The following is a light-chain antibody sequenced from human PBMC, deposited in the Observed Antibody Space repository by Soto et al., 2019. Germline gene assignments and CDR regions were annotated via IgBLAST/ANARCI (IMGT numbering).Light chain of an antibody. Sequence: DIQMTQSPSSLSASVVDRVTITCRASQGISEYLAWYQQKPGKVPKLLIYAASTLQSGVPSRFSGSGSGADSTLTISSLQPEDVATYYCQKYNTAPWTFGQGTKVEIK. CDR3: QKYNTAPWT. CDR1: QGISEY. CDR2: AAS. J-gene: IGKJ1*01. V-gene: IGKV1-27*01.